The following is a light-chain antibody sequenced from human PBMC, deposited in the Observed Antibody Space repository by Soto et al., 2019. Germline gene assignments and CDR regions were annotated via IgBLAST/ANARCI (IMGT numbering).Light chain of an antibody. CDR2: GAS. J-gene: IGKJ5*01. V-gene: IGKV3-11*01. Sequence: EIVLTHSPTSLALSPGGRCTLSCRASQSVDSYLVWYQQKPGQAPRLLIFGASNRATGIPARFSGSGSGTDFTLTINSLEPDDFAVYYCQQRDSWPITFGQGTRLEIK. CDR1: QSVDSY. CDR3: QQRDSWPIT.